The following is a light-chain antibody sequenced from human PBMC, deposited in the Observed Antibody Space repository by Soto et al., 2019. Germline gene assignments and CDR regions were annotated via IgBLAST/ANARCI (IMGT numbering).Light chain of an antibody. CDR2: DAS. CDR1: QSISHW. Sequence: DIQMTQSPSTLSASVGDRVTITCRASQSISHWLAWYQQKPGKAPKLLIYDASTLQSGVPSRFSGSGSGTDFTLKISRVEAEDVGVYYCMQALQTPWTFGQGTKVDI. V-gene: IGKV1-5*01. CDR3: MQALQTPWT. J-gene: IGKJ1*01.